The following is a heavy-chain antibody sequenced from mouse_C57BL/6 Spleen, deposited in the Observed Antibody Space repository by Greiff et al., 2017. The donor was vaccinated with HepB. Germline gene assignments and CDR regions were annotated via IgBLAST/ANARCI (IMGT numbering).Heavy chain of an antibody. Sequence: VQLQQSGGGLVKPGGSLKLSCAASGFTFSDYGMHWVRQAPEEGLEWVAYISSGSSTIYYADTVKGRFTISRDNAKNTLFLQMTSLRSEDTAMYYCAICYYGSSYFDYWGQGTTLTVSS. J-gene: IGHJ2*01. D-gene: IGHD1-1*01. CDR3: AICYYGSSYFDY. V-gene: IGHV5-17*01. CDR1: GFTFSDYG. CDR2: ISSGSSTI.